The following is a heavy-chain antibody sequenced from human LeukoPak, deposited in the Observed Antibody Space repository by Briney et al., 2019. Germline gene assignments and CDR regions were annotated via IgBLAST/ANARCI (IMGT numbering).Heavy chain of an antibody. CDR3: ATVLVTSSSWYGAAYYYYGMDV. Sequence: GASVKVSCKASGGTFSSYAISWVRQAPGQGLEWMGGFDPEDGETIYAQKFQGRVTMTEDTSTDTAYMELSSLRSEDTAVYYCATVLVTSSSWYGAAYYYYGMDVWGQGTTVTVSS. CDR1: GGTFSSYA. V-gene: IGHV1-24*01. CDR2: FDPEDGET. D-gene: IGHD6-13*01. J-gene: IGHJ6*02.